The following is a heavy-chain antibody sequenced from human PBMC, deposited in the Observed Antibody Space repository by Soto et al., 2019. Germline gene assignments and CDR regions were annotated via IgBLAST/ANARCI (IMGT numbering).Heavy chain of an antibody. D-gene: IGHD3-3*01. CDR3: ARGRPLITIFGVVIIRDFGWFDP. J-gene: IGHJ5*02. CDR2: INHSGGT. Sequence: SETLSLTCAVYGGSFSGYYWSWIRQPPGKGLEWIGEINHSGGTNYNPSLKSRVTISVDTSKNQFSLKLSSVTAADTAVYYCARGRPLITIFGVVIIRDFGWFDPWGQGTLVTVSS. V-gene: IGHV4-34*01. CDR1: GGSFSGYY.